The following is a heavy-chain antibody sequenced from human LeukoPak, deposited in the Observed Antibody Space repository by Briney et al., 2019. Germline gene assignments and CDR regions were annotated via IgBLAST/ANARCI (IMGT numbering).Heavy chain of an antibody. CDR3: ARVGWTTVTPGFAFDI. CDR2: ISSSSSYI. Sequence: GGSLRLSCAASGFTFSSYSMNWVRQAPGKGLEWVSSISSSSSYIYYADSVKGRFTISRDNAKNSLYLQMNSLRDEDTAVYDCARVGWTTVTPGFAFDIWGQGTMVTVSS. V-gene: IGHV3-21*01. J-gene: IGHJ3*02. D-gene: IGHD4-17*01. CDR1: GFTFSSYS.